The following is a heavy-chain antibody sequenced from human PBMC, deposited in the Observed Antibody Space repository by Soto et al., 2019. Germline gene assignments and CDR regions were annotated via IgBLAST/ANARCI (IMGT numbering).Heavy chain of an antibody. CDR2: ISGDGGST. J-gene: IGHJ6*02. CDR3: AKDNPPIYGGYYYSGMDV. CDR1: GFTFDDYA. D-gene: IGHD2-15*01. V-gene: IGHV3-43*02. Sequence: GGSLRLSCAASGFTFDDYAMHWVRQAPGKGLEWVSLISGDGGSTYYADSVKGRFTISRDNSKNSLYLQMNSLRTEDTALYDCAKDNPPIYGGYYYSGMDVWGQGTTVTVSS.